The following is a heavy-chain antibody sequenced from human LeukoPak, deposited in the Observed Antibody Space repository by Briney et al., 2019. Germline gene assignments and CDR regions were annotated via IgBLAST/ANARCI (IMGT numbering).Heavy chain of an antibody. V-gene: IGHV3-48*01. CDR2: IRSSDSGT. CDR1: GFNFNTYP. D-gene: IGHD4-17*01. Sequence: GGSLRLSCAASGFNFNTYPMNWVRQAPGKGLEWISNIRSSDSGTYYADSVKGRFIISRDSAENSLYLQMNSLRAEDTAVYYCATDLHYGFDYWGQGTLVTVSS. CDR3: ATDLHYGFDY. J-gene: IGHJ4*02.